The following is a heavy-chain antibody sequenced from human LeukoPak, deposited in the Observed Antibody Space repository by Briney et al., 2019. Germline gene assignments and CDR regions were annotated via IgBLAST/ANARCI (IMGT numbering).Heavy chain of an antibody. CDR3: ARLRGSLPLYYFDY. CDR2: IYYSGST. CDR1: GGSISSYY. V-gene: IGHV4-59*08. Sequence: RPSETLSLTCTVSGGSISSYYWSWIRQPPGKGLEWIGYIYYSGSTNYNPSLKSRVTISVDTSKNQFSLKLSSVTAADTAVYYCARLRGSLPLYYFDYWGQGTLVTVPS. D-gene: IGHD1-26*01. J-gene: IGHJ4*02.